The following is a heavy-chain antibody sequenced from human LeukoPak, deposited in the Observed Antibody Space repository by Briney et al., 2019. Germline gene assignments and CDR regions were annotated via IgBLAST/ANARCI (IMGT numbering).Heavy chain of an antibody. CDR3: ARVWIYENWFDP. J-gene: IGHJ5*02. V-gene: IGHV4-39*01. Sequence: SETLSLTCTVSGGSISSSSSYWGWIRQPPGKGLEWIGSIYYSGSTYYNPSLKSRVTISVDTSKNQFSLKLSSVTAADTAVYYCARVWIYENWFDPWGQGTLVTVSS. CDR1: GGSISSSSSY. CDR2: IYYSGST. D-gene: IGHD5-12*01.